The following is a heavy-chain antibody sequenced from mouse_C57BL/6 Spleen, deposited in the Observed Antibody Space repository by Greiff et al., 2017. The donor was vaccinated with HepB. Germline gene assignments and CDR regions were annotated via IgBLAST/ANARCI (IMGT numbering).Heavy chain of an antibody. CDR1: GYTFTSYW. CDR3: ARGVLRHYAMDY. CDR2: IHLNSGST. Sequence: QVQLQQPGAELVKPGASVKLSCKASGYTFTSYWMHWVKQRPGQGLEWIGMIHLNSGSTNYNEKFKSKATLTVDKSSSTAYMQLSSLTSEDSAVYYCARGVLRHYAMDYWGQGTSVTVSS. J-gene: IGHJ4*01. V-gene: IGHV1-64*01. D-gene: IGHD1-2*01.